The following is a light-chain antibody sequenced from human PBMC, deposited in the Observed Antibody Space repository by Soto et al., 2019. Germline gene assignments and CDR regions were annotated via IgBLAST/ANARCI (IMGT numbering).Light chain of an antibody. CDR3: QQYDTFST. Sequence: DIQMTQSPSTLSASVGDRVTITCRASQTISSWLAWYQQKPGKAPKLLIHGASSWESGVPSRFSGSGSGTEFTLTISSLQPHDFSTYYCQQYDTFSTFGEGTKVEIK. V-gene: IGKV1-5*01. CDR1: QTISSW. CDR2: GAS. J-gene: IGKJ1*01.